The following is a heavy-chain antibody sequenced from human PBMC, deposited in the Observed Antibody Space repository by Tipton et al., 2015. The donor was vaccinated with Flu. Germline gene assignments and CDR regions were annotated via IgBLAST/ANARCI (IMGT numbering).Heavy chain of an antibody. CDR3: ARYTSSWDPPRD. J-gene: IGHJ1*01. CDR1: GGSISSDSYY. D-gene: IGHD6-13*01. Sequence: LRLSCTVSGGSISSDSYYWSWIRQPAGKGLEWIGRIYTSGSTNYNPSLKSRVTISLDTSKNQFSLKLSSVTAADTAVYYCARYTSSWDPPRDWGQGTPVTVSS. CDR2: IYTSGST. V-gene: IGHV4-61*02.